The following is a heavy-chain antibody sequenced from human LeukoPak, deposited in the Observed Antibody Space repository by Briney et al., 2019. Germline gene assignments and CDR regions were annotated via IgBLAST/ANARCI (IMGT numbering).Heavy chain of an antibody. CDR2: IIPIFGTA. D-gene: IGHD5-12*01. CDR3: ARGPIVATIKPRYYFDY. J-gene: IGHJ4*02. CDR1: GGTFSSYA. V-gene: IGHV1-69*06. Sequence: SVKVSCKASGGTFSSYAISWVRQAPGQGLEWMGGIIPIFGTANYAQKFQGRATITADKSTSTAYMELSSLRSEDTAVYYCARGPIVATIKPRYYFDYWGQGTLVTVSS.